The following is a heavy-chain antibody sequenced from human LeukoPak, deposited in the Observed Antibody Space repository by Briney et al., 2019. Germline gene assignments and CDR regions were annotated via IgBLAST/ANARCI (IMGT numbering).Heavy chain of an antibody. CDR2: INSDGSSP. CDR1: GFTFSSYW. CDR3: ARGGGVIIRGFDY. V-gene: IGHV3-74*01. D-gene: IGHD3-10*01. J-gene: IGHJ4*02. Sequence: GGSLRLSCAASGFTFSSYWMHWVRQAPGKGLVWVSRINSDGSSPSYADSVKGRFTISRDNAKNTLYLQMNSLRAEDTAVYYCARGGGVIIRGFDYWGQGTLVTVSS.